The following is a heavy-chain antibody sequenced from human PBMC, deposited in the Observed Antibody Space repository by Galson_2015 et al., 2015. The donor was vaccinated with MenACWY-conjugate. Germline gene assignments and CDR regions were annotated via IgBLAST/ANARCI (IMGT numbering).Heavy chain of an antibody. CDR2: VHYSGST. D-gene: IGHD2/OR15-2a*01. V-gene: IGHV4-59*01. J-gene: IGHJ4*02. Sequence: LSLTCTVSGGSISGYYWSWIRQPPGKRLEWIGFVHYSGSTNYNPSLASRVSISEDTSKSHFSLELRSVTAADTAVYYCARGRLKTAFPFDYWGQGTQVTVSS. CDR1: GGSISGYY. CDR3: ARGRLKTAFPFDY.